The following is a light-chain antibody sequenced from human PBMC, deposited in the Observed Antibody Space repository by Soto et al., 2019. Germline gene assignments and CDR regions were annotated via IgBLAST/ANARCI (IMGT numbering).Light chain of an antibody. CDR3: GTWDSSRSAV. CDR1: SSNIGNNY. CDR2: DNN. Sequence: QSVLTQPPSVSAAPGQEVTISCSGSSSNIGNNYVSWYQQLPGTAPKLLIYDNNNRPSGIPDRFSGSKSGTSATLGITGLQTGDEADYYCGTWDSSRSAVFGGGTKLTVL. J-gene: IGLJ3*02. V-gene: IGLV1-51*01.